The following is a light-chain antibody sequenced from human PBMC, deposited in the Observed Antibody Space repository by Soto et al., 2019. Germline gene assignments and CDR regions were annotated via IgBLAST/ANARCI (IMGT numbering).Light chain of an antibody. CDR1: QSIGSG. CDR2: DAS. V-gene: IGKV1-5*01. J-gene: IGKJ1*01. Sequence: GDRVTISFRASQSIGSGLAWYQQKPGKAPKLLIFDASSLESGVPSRFSGSGSGTEFTLTISSLQPDDFATYYCQHYNSYSEAFGQGTKVDIK. CDR3: QHYNSYSEA.